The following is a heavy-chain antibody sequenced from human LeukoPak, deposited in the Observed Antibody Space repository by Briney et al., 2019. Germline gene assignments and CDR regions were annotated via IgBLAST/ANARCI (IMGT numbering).Heavy chain of an antibody. J-gene: IGHJ6*02. Sequence: ASVKVSFKASVYTFTDHYIHWVRQAPGQGLEWVGWVNPNSDGTNSAQKFQDRLTMTRHTSISTVYLDLSRLRSDDTAVYCCARGHRRSYSGYSYSGIDVWGQGTTVIVSS. CDR2: VNPNSDGT. CDR1: VYTFTDHY. D-gene: IGHD1-26*01. CDR3: ARGHRRSYSGYSYSGIDV. V-gene: IGHV1-2*02.